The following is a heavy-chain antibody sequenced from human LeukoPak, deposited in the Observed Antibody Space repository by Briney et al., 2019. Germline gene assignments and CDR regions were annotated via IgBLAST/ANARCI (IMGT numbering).Heavy chain of an antibody. J-gene: IGHJ4*02. CDR2: ISYDGSNK. Sequence: PGGSLRLSCAASGFTFSSYAMHWVRQAPGKGLEWVAVISYDGSNKYYPDSVKGRFTISRDNSKNTLYLQMNSLRAEDTAMYYCAKDQFGYCSGGSCYVANWGQGTLVTVSS. CDR3: AKDQFGYCSGGSCYVAN. CDR1: GFTFSSYA. V-gene: IGHV3-30-3*01. D-gene: IGHD2-15*01.